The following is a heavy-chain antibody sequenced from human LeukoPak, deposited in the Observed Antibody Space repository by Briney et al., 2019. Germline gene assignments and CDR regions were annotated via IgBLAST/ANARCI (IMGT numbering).Heavy chain of an antibody. V-gene: IGHV4-4*02. J-gene: IGHJ4*02. CDR3: ARGSMGSGSYSNY. CDR2: IYHSGST. Sequence: SGTLSLTCVVSGGSISNTYWWTWVRQPPGKGLEWIGEIYHSGSTNYNPSLKSRLTISVDTSKNQFSLKLSSVTAADTAVYYCARGSMGSGSYSNYWGQGTLVTVSS. D-gene: IGHD3-10*01. CDR1: GGSISNTYW.